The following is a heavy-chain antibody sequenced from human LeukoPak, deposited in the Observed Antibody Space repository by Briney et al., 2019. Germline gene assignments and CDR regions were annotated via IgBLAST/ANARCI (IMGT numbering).Heavy chain of an antibody. CDR1: GYTFTSYY. D-gene: IGHD3-10*01. CDR3: ARDLYCSSTSCPYYYGSGSY. V-gene: IGHV1-46*01. Sequence: ASAKVSCKASGYTFTSYYMHWVRQAPGQGLEWMGIINPSDGSTSYAQKFQGRVTMTRDTSTSTVYMELSSLRSEDTAVYYCARDLYCSSTSCPYYYGSGSYWGQGTLVTVSS. CDR2: INPSDGST. J-gene: IGHJ4*02.